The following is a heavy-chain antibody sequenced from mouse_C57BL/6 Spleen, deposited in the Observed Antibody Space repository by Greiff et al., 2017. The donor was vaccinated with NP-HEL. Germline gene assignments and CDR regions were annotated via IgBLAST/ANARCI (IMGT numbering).Heavy chain of an antibody. V-gene: IGHV1-26*01. D-gene: IGHD2-2*01. CDR3: ANYYGYDNYAMDY. Sequence: EVQLQQSGPELVKPGASVKISCKASGYTFTDYYMNWVKQSHGKSLEWIGDINPNNGGTSYNQKFKGKATLTVDKSSSTAYMELRSLTSEASAVYYCANYYGYDNYAMDYWGPGTSVTVSS. CDR1: GYTFTDYY. CDR2: INPNNGGT. J-gene: IGHJ4*01.